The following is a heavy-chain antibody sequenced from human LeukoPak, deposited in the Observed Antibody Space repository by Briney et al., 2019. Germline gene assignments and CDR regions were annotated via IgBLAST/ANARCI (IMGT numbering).Heavy chain of an antibody. Sequence: GGSLRLSCAASGFTFSSYAMSWVRQAPGKGLEWVSGISESGGSTYYADSVKGRFTISRDNSKNTLYLQMNSLRAEDTAVYYCAKINTDDYYGSGSYLVYWGQGTLVTVSS. CDR2: ISESGGST. D-gene: IGHD3-10*01. V-gene: IGHV3-23*01. J-gene: IGHJ4*02. CDR1: GFTFSSYA. CDR3: AKINTDDYYGSGSYLVY.